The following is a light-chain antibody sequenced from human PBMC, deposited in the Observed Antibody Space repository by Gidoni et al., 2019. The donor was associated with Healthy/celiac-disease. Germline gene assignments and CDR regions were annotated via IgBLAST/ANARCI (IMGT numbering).Light chain of an antibody. CDR3: QQYKSYSRT. J-gene: IGKJ1*01. V-gene: IGKV1-5*03. Sequence: IQLTQSPSTLSASVGDRVTITCRASQSISSWLAWYQQKPGKAPKLLIYKASSLESGVPSRFSGSGSGTEFTLTISSLQPDDFATYYCQQYKSYSRTFXXXTKVEIK. CDR2: KAS. CDR1: QSISSW.